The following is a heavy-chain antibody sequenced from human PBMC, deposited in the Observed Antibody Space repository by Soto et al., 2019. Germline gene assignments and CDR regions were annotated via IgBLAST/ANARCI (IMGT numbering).Heavy chain of an antibody. CDR2: IIPINDTS. CDR1: GYTFTSYG. CDR3: VRVVAIPGYPDN. D-gene: IGHD5-12*01. Sequence: GASVKVSCKASGYTFTSYGISWVRQAPGQGLEWMGGIIPINDTSTYAQKFQGRVTITADESTSTVYMELSSLRSDDTAVYYCVRVVAIPGYPDNWGQGTLVTFSS. V-gene: IGHV1-69*13. J-gene: IGHJ4*02.